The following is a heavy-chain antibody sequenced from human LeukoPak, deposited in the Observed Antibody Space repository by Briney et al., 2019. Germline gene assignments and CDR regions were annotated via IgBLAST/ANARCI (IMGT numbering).Heavy chain of an antibody. CDR2: IKQDGSEK. D-gene: IGHD6-19*01. Sequence: GGSLRLSCAASGFTFSNLWMSWVRQAPGKGLKWVANIKQDGSEKYYVDSVKGRFTISRDNAQNSLYLQMNSLRAEDTAIYYCAKDRGSGWYGDYYYGLDVWGQGTTVTVSS. CDR3: AKDRGSGWYGDYYYGLDV. V-gene: IGHV3-7*03. J-gene: IGHJ6*02. CDR1: GFTFSNLW.